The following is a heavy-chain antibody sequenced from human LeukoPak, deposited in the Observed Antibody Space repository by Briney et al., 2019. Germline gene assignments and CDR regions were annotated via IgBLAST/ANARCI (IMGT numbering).Heavy chain of an antibody. CDR2: IDQDGSEK. CDR1: GFSFTTYW. CDR3: ARAGQVGTADY. Sequence: GGSLRFSCAASGFSFTTYWMSWVRQAPGKGLEWVANIDQDGSEKYYVDSVKGRFTISRDNAKNSLYLQMNSLRAEDTAVYYCARAGQVGTADYWGQGTLVTVSS. V-gene: IGHV3-7*01. J-gene: IGHJ4*02. D-gene: IGHD1-26*01.